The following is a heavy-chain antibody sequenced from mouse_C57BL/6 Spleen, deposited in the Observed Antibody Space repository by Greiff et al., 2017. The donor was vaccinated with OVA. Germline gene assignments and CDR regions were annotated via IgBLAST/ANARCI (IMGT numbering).Heavy chain of an antibody. J-gene: IGHJ4*01. V-gene: IGHV5-16*01. CDR2: INYDGSST. CDR3: ARMGDDGYFWAMDY. Sequence: DVKLVESEGGLVQPGSSMKLSCTASGFTFSDYYMAWVRQVPEKGLEWVANINYDGSSTYYLDSLKSRFIISRDNAKNILYLQMSSLKSEDTATYYCARMGDDGYFWAMDYWGQGTSVTVSS. CDR1: GFTFSDYY. D-gene: IGHD2-3*01.